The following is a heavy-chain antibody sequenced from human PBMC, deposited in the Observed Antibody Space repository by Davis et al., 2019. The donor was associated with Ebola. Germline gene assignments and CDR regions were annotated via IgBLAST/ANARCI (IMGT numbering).Heavy chain of an antibody. CDR1: GLPLTDAG. V-gene: IGHV3-21*04. Sequence: GESPKTSCAASGLPLTDAGMHWVRQAPGKGLEWVSSISSSSSYIYYADSVKGRFTISRDNGKNSLYLQMNSLRTDDTAFYYCAKGKYDGTGTYIDHWGQGTLVTVSS. D-gene: IGHD3-10*01. J-gene: IGHJ4*02. CDR2: ISSSSSYI. CDR3: AKGKYDGTGTYIDH.